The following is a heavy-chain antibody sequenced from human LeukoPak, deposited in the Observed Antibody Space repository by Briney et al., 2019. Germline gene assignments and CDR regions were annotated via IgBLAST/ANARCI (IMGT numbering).Heavy chain of an antibody. D-gene: IGHD4-17*01. J-gene: IGHJ4*02. V-gene: IGHV1-2*02. CDR1: GYTFTGYY. Sequence: RASVKVSCKASGYTFTGYYMHWVRQAPGQGLEWMGWINPNSGGTNYAQKFQGRVTMTRDTSISTAYMELSRLRSDDTAVYYCARGETTVINLLGYWGQGTLVTVSS. CDR3: ARGETTVINLLGY. CDR2: INPNSGGT.